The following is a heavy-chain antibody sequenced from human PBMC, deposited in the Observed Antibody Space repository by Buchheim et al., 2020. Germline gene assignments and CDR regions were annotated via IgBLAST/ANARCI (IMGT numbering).Heavy chain of an antibody. D-gene: IGHD1-14*01. CDR1: GFTFSSYA. CDR2: ISYDGSNK. V-gene: IGHV3-30*04. Sequence: QVQLVESGGGVIQPGRSLRLSCAASGFTFSSYAMHWVRQAPGKGLEWVAVISYDGSNKYYADSVKGRFTISRDNSKNTLYLRMNSLRAEDTAVYYCASAGPSTGYGMDVWGQGTT. J-gene: IGHJ6*02. CDR3: ASAGPSTGYGMDV.